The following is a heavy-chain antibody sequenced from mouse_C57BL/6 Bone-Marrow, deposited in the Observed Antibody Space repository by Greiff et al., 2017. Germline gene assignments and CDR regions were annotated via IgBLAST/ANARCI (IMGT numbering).Heavy chain of an antibody. CDR1: GFTFSSYA. J-gene: IGHJ2*01. CDR2: ISSGGDYI. Sequence: EVKVVESGEGLVKPGGSLKLSCAASGFTFSSYAMSWVRQTPEKRLEWVAYISSGGDYIYYADTVKGRFTISRDNARNTLYLQMSSLKSEDTAMYYCTRDDYDEGYCFDYWGQGTTLTVSS. D-gene: IGHD2-4*01. CDR3: TRDDYDEGYCFDY. V-gene: IGHV5-9-1*02.